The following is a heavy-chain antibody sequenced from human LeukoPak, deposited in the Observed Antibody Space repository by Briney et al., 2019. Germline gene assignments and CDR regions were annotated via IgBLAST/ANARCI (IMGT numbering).Heavy chain of an antibody. J-gene: IGHJ5*02. CDR3: ARGRAGYSSGWKWFDP. CDR1: GGSFSGYY. V-gene: IGHV4-34*01. D-gene: IGHD6-19*01. CDR2: INHSGST. Sequence: PSETLSLTCAVYGGSFSGYYWSWIRQPPGKGLEWIGEINHSGSTNYNPSLKSRVTISVDTSKNQFSLKLSSVIAADTAVYYCARGRAGYSSGWKWFDPWGQGTLVTVSS.